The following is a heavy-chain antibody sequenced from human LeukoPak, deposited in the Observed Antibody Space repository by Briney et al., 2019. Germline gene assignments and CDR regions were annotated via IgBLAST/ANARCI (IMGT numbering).Heavy chain of an antibody. CDR1: GFTFSNYA. J-gene: IGHJ5*02. CDR2: ISGGVGGT. V-gene: IGHV3-23*01. CDR3: AKGPGLNWFDP. Sequence: PGGSLRLSCAASGFTFSNYAMTWVRQAPGKGLEWVSGISGGVGGTYYADSVEGRFTISRDNSKNTLYLQMYSLRVEDTAVYYCAKGPGLNWFDPWGQGTLVTVSS.